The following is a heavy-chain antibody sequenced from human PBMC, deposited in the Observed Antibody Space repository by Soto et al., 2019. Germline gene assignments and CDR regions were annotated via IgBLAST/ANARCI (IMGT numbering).Heavy chain of an antibody. Sequence: GSLRLSCAASGFTFSSYSMNWVRQAPGKGLEWVSSISSSSSYIYYADSVKGRFTISRDNAKNSLYLQMNSLRAEDTAVYYCARVDEYYYYYYMDVWGKGTTVTVSS. D-gene: IGHD3-9*01. CDR3: ARVDEYYYYYYMDV. CDR2: ISSSSSYI. J-gene: IGHJ6*03. CDR1: GFTFSSYS. V-gene: IGHV3-21*01.